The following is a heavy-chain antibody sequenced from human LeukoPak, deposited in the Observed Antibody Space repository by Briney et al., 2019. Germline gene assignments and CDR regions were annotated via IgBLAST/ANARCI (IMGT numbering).Heavy chain of an antibody. V-gene: IGHV1-18*01. CDR2: ISAYNGNT. D-gene: IGHD4-17*01. J-gene: IGHJ4*02. CDR3: ARDLGNDYGDYVDY. Sequence: ASVKVSCKASGGSFTSNAISWVRQAPGQGLEWMGWISAYNGNTNYAQKLQGRVTMTTDTSTSTAYMELRSLRSDDTAVYYCARDLGNDYGDYVDYWGQGTLATVSS. CDR1: GGSFTSNA.